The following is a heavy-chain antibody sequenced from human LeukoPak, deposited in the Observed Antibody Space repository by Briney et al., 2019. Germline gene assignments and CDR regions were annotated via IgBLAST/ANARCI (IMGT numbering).Heavy chain of an antibody. CDR3: ATATLLAAAWGLIDP. CDR1: GYTFTSYD. D-gene: IGHD6-13*01. Sequence: ASVKVSCKASGYTFTSYDINWVRQATGQGLEWMGWMNPNSGNTGYAQKFQGRVTMTEDTSTDTAYMELSSLRSEDTAVYYCATATLLAAAWGLIDPWGQGTLVTVSS. CDR2: MNPNSGNT. J-gene: IGHJ5*02. V-gene: IGHV1-8*01.